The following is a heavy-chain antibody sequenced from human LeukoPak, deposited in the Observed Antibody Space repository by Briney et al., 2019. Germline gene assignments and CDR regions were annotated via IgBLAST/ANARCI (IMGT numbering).Heavy chain of an antibody. D-gene: IGHD3-16*01. CDR3: ARYDGRYDYFDY. Sequence: SETLSLTCTVSGYSISSGYYWGWIRQPPGRGLEWIGTIYHTGITYYNPSLQSRLTISIDTSKNQFSLKLTSVTAADTAVYYCARYDGRYDYFDYWGQGTLVTVSS. J-gene: IGHJ4*02. V-gene: IGHV4-38-2*02. CDR2: IYHTGIT. CDR1: GYSISSGYY.